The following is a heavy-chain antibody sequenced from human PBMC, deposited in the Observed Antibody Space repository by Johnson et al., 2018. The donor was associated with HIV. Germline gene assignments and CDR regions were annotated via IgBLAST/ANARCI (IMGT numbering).Heavy chain of an antibody. CDR3: AKDSFFYDSAFDI. CDR1: GFTFSDYY. D-gene: IGHD3-22*01. V-gene: IGHV3-11*04. J-gene: IGHJ3*02. Sequence: QVQLVESGGGLVKPGGSLRLSCAASGFTFSDYYMSWIRQAPGKGLEWVSYISSSGSTIYYADSVKGRFTISRDNAKNKMYLQMNSLRAEDTAVYYCAKDSFFYDSAFDIWGQGTMVTVSS. CDR2: ISSSGSTI.